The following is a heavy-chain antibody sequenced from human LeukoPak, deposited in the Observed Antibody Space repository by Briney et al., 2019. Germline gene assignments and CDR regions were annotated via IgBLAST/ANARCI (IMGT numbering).Heavy chain of an antibody. J-gene: IGHJ6*03. Sequence: PGGSLRLSCAASGFTFSSYGMHWVRQAPGKGLEWVGFIRSKAYGGTTEHAASVKGRFTISRDDSKSIAYLQMNSLKTEDTAVYYCTRYDSGSGSYYKGRYYYYYMDVWGKGTTVTVSS. CDR1: GFTFSSYG. D-gene: IGHD3-10*01. CDR3: TRYDSGSGSYYKGRYYYYYMDV. CDR2: IRSKAYGGTT. V-gene: IGHV3-49*04.